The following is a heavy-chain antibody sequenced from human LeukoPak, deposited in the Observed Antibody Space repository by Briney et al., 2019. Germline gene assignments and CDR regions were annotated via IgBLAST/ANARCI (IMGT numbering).Heavy chain of an antibody. CDR3: ARDQEGFDY. J-gene: IGHJ4*02. CDR1: GYTLTVYY. Sequence: ASVTVSCKASGYTLTVYYIHWVRQAPGQGLEWMGMIYPRDGSTSYAQKFQGRVTVTRDTSTSTVHMELSGLRSEDTAVYYCARDQEGFDYWGQGTLVTVSS. V-gene: IGHV1-46*01. CDR2: IYPRDGST.